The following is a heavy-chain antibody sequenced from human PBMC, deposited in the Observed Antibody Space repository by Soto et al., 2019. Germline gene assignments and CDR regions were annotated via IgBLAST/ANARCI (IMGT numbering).Heavy chain of an antibody. D-gene: IGHD6-13*01. CDR3: ARGVQQLGRRKSNSGYYGMDG. V-gene: IGHV1-69*13. J-gene: IGHJ6*02. CDR2: IIPIFGTA. CDR1: GGTFSSYA. Sequence: ASVKVSCKASGGTFSSYAISWVRQAPGQGLEWMGGIIPIFGTANYAQKFQGRVTITADESTSTAYMELSSLRSEDTAVYYCARGVQQLGRRKSNSGYYGMDGWGQGTTVTVSS.